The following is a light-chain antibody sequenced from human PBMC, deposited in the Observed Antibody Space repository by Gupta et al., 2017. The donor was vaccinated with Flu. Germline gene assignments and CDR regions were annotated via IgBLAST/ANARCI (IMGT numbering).Light chain of an antibody. V-gene: IGLV1-47*01. CDR3: TVWDYRLRGYV. Sequence: GGDYVSWYQQVPGTAPKLLIHRNDQRPSGVPDRFSGSKSGTSASLAISGLRSEDEADYFRTVWDYRLRGYVFGTGTQLTVL. CDR1: GGDY. CDR2: RND. J-gene: IGLJ1*01.